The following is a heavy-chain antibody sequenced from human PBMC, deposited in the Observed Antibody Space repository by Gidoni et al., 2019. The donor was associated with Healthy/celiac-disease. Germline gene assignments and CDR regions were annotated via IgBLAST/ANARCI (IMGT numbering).Heavy chain of an antibody. J-gene: IGHJ6*02. Sequence: QVQLLESGGGVVQPGRSLRLSCAASGFTFSSYAMHWARQAPGKGLGWVAVISYDGSNKYYADSGKGRFTISRDNSKNTLYLQMNSLRAEDTAVYYCAKDLGSDILTGHGYYGMDVWGQGTTVTVSS. D-gene: IGHD3-9*01. V-gene: IGHV3-30*18. CDR1: GFTFSSYA. CDR2: ISYDGSNK. CDR3: AKDLGSDILTGHGYYGMDV.